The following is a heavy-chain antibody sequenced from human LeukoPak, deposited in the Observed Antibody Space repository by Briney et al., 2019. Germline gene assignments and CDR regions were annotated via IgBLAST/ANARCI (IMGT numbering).Heavy chain of an antibody. CDR2: ISAYNGNT. J-gene: IGHJ5*02. CDR1: GYTFTSYG. D-gene: IGHD3-10*01. V-gene: IGHV1-18*01. CDR3: ARVLLTMVRGASGWFDP. Sequence: ASVKVSCKASGYTFTSYGISWVRQAPGQGLEWMGWISAYNGNTNYAQKLQGRVTMTTDTSTSTAYMELRSLRSDDTAVYYCARVLLTMVRGASGWFDPWGQGTLVTVSS.